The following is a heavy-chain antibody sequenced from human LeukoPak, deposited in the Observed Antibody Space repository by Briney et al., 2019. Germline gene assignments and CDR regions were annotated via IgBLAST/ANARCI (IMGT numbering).Heavy chain of an antibody. V-gene: IGHV3-74*01. CDR3: ARDRNSMMRAWFDP. D-gene: IGHD1-14*01. CDR1: GFTFSHYW. CDR2: INTDGSRT. J-gene: IGHJ5*02. Sequence: GGSLRLSCAASGFTFSHYWMHWVRQAPGKGLVWVSRINTDGSRTSYADSVKGRFAISRDNAKNTLYLQMNSLRVEDMAVYYCARDRNSMMRAWFDPWGQGTLVTVSS.